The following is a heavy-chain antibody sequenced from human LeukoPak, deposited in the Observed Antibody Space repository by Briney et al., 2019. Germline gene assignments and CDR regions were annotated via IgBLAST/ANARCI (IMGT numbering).Heavy chain of an antibody. Sequence: PGGSLRLSCAASGFTFSSYGMHWVRQAPGKGLEWVAVIWYDGSNKYYADSVKGRFTISRDNSKNTLYLQMNSLRAEDTAVYYCARPYTAMATGYGMDVWGQGTTVTVSS. D-gene: IGHD5-18*01. CDR2: IWYDGSNK. V-gene: IGHV3-33*01. J-gene: IGHJ6*02. CDR1: GFTFSSYG. CDR3: ARPYTAMATGYGMDV.